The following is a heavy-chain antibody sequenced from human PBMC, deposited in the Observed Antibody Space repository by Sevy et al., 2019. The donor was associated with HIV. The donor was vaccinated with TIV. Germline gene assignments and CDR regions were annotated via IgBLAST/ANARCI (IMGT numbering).Heavy chain of an antibody. CDR1: GYTFTSYY. V-gene: IGHV1-46*01. J-gene: IGHJ4*02. Sequence: ASVKVSCKASGYTFTSYYMHWVRQAPGQGLEWMGIINPSGGSTSYAQKFQGRVTMTRHTSTSTVYMDLSSLRSEDTAVYYCASSWYAVDYWGQGTLVTVSS. CDR2: INPSGGST. D-gene: IGHD6-13*01. CDR3: ASSWYAVDY.